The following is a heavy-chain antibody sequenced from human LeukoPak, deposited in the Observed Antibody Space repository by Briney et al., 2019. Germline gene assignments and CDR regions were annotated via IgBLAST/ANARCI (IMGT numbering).Heavy chain of an antibody. CDR3: ARLRAVTRSSSWLQVRRRFDY. CDR1: GGSISSYY. D-gene: IGHD6-13*01. CDR2: IYYRGST. J-gene: IGHJ4*02. V-gene: IGHV4-59*08. Sequence: SETLSLTCTVSGGSISSYYWSWIRQPPGKGLEWIGYIYYRGSTNYNASLKSRVTISVDTSKNQFSLKLRSVTAADTAVYYCARLRAVTRSSSWLQVRRRFDYWGQGTLVTVSS.